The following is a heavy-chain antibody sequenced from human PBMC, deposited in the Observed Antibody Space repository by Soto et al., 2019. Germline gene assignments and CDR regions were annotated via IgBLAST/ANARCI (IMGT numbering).Heavy chain of an antibody. CDR3: AGGVLSGSYYNWFDP. J-gene: IGHJ5*02. D-gene: IGHD1-26*01. CDR1: GYTFTGYY. Sequence: ASVKVSCKASGYTFTGYYMHWVRQAPGQGLEWMGWINPNSGGTDYAQKFQGRVTMTRDTSISTAYMELSRLRSDDTAVYYCAGGVLSGSYYNWFDPWGQGTLVTVSS. CDR2: INPNSGGT. V-gene: IGHV1-2*02.